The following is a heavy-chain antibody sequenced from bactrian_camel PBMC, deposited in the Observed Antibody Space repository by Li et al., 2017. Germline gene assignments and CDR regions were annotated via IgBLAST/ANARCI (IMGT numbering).Heavy chain of an antibody. CDR1: IRTFNLYA. CDR3: VAGEPSTCRPDGSGSQFKH. J-gene: IGHJ4*01. CDR2: IDSDGGT. D-gene: IGHD5*01. V-gene: IGHV3S53*01. Sequence: HVQLVESGGGSVQAGGSLRLSCAAETSIRTFNLYATGWFRQAPGEEREGVATIDSDGGTSYADSVKGRFTISKDNAKKTVFLQMFNLRPEDTAIYYCVAGEPSTCRPDGSGSQFKHWGRGTQVTVS.